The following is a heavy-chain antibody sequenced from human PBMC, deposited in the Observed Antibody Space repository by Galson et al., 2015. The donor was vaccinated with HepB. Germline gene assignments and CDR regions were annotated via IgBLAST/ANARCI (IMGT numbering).Heavy chain of an antibody. CDR3: ARGPEFGDYADH. CDR2: INTHTGNP. V-gene: IGHV7-4-1*02. D-gene: IGHD4-17*01. Sequence: SVNVSCKASGYSFTKHAMNWVRQAPGQGLEWLGWINTHTGNPTYAQGFTTRFVLSLDTSVSTAYLQISSLKAEDTALYYCARGPEFGDYADHWGQGTLVTVSS. J-gene: IGHJ4*02. CDR1: GYSFTKHA.